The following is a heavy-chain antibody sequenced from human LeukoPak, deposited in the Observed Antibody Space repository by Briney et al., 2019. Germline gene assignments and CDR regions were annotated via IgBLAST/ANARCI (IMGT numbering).Heavy chain of an antibody. CDR1: GGTFSSYA. CDR2: IIPIFGTA. J-gene: IGHJ6*03. D-gene: IGHD5-18*01. V-gene: IGHV1-69*05. CDR3: ARSGYSYGPRYYYYCMDV. Sequence: ASVKVSCKASGGTFSSYAISWVRQAPGQGLEWMGGIIPIFGTANYAQKFQGRVTITTDESTSTAYMELSSLRSEDTAVYYCARSGYSYGPRYYYYCMDVWGKGTTVTVSS.